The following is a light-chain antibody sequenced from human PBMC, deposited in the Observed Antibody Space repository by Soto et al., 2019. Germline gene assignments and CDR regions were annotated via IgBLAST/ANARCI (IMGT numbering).Light chain of an antibody. CDR3: QQYNNWPRT. CDR1: QSVSSN. Sequence: EIGMTQSPAPLSVSPGERATLSCRASQSVSSNLAWYQQKPGQAPRLLIYGASTRATGIPARFSGSGSGTEFTLTISILQSEEFAVYYCQQYNNWPRTFGQGTKVEIK. V-gene: IGKV3-15*01. J-gene: IGKJ1*01. CDR2: GAS.